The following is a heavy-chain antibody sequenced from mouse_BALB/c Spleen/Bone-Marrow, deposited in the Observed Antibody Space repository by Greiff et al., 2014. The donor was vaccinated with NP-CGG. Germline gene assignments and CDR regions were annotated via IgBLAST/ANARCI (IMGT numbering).Heavy chain of an antibody. J-gene: IGHJ3*01. V-gene: IGHV14-3*02. CDR2: IDPANGNT. CDR3: ARNGNYGAWFAY. Sequence: HWVKQRPEQRLEWIGRIDPANGNTKYDPKFQGKATITADTSSNTAYLQLSSVTSEDTDFYYCARNGNYGAWFAYWGQGTLVTVSA. D-gene: IGHD2-1*01.